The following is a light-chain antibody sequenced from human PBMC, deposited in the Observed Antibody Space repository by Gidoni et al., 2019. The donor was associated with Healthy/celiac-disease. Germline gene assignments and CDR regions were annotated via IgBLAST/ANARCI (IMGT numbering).Light chain of an antibody. CDR3: QQSYTLAT. CDR1: QSISSY. CDR2: AAS. V-gene: IGKV1-39*01. J-gene: IGKJ3*01. Sequence: DIQMTQSPSSLSASVGDRVTITCRASQSISSYLNWYQQKPGKAPKLLIYAASSLQSGVPSRFSGSGSGTDFTLTISSLQPEDFATYYCQQSYTLATFGPXTKVDIK.